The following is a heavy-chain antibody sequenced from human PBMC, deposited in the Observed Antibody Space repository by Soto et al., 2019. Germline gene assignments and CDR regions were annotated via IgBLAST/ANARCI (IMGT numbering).Heavy chain of an antibody. V-gene: IGHV1-69*01. J-gene: IGHJ6*02. CDR2: IIPIPGTA. CDR3: ARSQGSRTSLEIYYYYYYGMDV. Sequence: QVQLVQSGAEVKKPGSSVKVSCKASGGTFSSYAISWVRQAPGQGLEWMGGIIPIPGTANYAQKFQGRVTITAEESTSTAYMELSSLRSEDTAVYYCARSQGSRTSLEIYYYYYYGMDVWGQGTTVTVSS. D-gene: IGHD2-2*01. CDR1: GGTFSSYA.